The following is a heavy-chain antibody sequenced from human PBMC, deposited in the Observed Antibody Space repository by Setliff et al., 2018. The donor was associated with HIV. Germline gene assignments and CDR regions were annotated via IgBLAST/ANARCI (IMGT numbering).Heavy chain of an antibody. CDR2: IIPIFGTA. J-gene: IGHJ4*02. V-gene: IGHV1-69*13. CDR3: ANWQGDYNFWSGYYTN. D-gene: IGHD3-3*01. Sequence: SVKVSCKASGGTFSSYAISWVRQAPGQGLEWMGGIIPIFGTANYAQRFQGRVTITADESTSTAYMELSSLRSEDTAVYYCANWQGDYNFWSGYYTNWGQGTLVTVAS. CDR1: GGTFSSYA.